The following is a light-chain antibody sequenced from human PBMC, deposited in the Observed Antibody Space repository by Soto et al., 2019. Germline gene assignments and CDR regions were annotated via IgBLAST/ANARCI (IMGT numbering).Light chain of an antibody. J-gene: IGLJ2*01. CDR2: EVT. CDR1: SSDVGGYDY. V-gene: IGLV2-8*01. CDR3: TSYAGSNAVI. Sequence: QSALTQPPSASGYPGQSVTISCTGTSSDVGGYDYVSWYQQRPGRAPKLLIYEVTKRPSGVPDRFSGSKSGNTASLTVSGLQTEDEADYYCTSYAGSNAVIFGGGTKLTVL.